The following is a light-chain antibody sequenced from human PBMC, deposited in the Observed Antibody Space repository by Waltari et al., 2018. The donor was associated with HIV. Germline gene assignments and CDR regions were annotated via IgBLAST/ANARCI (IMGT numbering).Light chain of an antibody. J-gene: IGLJ2*01. CDR1: ALPEKY. CDR2: EDS. Sequence: GQTARITCSGDALPEKYAFWYQRRSGQAPVQVIYEDSKRPSGIPERISGSSSGTMATLTISGAQVEDEADYYCYSTDSSGIPLFGGGTKLTVL. V-gene: IGLV3-10*01. CDR3: YSTDSSGIPL.